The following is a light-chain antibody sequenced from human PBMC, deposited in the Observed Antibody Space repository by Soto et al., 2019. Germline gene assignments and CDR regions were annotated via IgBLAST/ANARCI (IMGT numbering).Light chain of an antibody. CDR3: QQRSHGPPT. Sequence: EIVLTQSPATLSLSPGERATLSCRASQSVSSYLAWYQQKPGQAPRLLIYDASNRATGIPARFSGSGSGTDFTLTISSLEPEDFAVYYCQQRSHGPPTCRGGTKVEIK. J-gene: IGKJ4*01. CDR2: DAS. V-gene: IGKV3-11*01. CDR1: QSVSSY.